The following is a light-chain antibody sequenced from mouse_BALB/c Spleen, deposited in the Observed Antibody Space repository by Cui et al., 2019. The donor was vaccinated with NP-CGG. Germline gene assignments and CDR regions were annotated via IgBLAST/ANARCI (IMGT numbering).Light chain of an antibody. Sequence: QAVVTQESALTTSPGETVTLTRSSTGAVTTNNYANWVQEKTDHLFTGLIGGTKNRTPGVPARFSGALIGDKAALTITGAQTEDEAIYFCALWYSNHWVFGGGTKLTVL. J-gene: IGLJ1*01. CDR1: TGAVTTNNY. CDR3: ALWYSNHWV. V-gene: IGLV1*01. CDR2: GTK.